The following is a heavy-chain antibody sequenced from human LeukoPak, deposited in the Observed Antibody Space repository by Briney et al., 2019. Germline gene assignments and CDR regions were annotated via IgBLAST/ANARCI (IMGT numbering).Heavy chain of an antibody. D-gene: IGHD1-14*01. CDR3: ARDPRN. J-gene: IGHJ4*02. CDR1: GFTFSSYG. Sequence: GESLRLSCAASGFTFSSYGMHWVRQAPGKGLEWVAVISYDGSNKYYTDSVKGRFTISRDNSKNTLYLQMNSLRPEDTAVYYCARDPRNWGQGTLVTVSS. V-gene: IGHV3-30*03. CDR2: ISYDGSNK.